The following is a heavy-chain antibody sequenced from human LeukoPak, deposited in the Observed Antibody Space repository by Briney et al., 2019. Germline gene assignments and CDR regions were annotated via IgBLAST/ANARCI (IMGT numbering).Heavy chain of an antibody. CDR2: INPNTGGT. V-gene: IGHV1-2*02. J-gene: IGHJ4*02. Sequence: ASVKVSCKASGYTFTDYYMHWVRQAPGQGLEWMGWINPNTGGTHYAQKIQDRVSMTRDTSITTVYMDLSSLRSDDTAVYYCARVKAWELSFDYWGQGTLVTVSS. D-gene: IGHD1-26*01. CDR3: ARVKAWELSFDY. CDR1: GYTFTDYY.